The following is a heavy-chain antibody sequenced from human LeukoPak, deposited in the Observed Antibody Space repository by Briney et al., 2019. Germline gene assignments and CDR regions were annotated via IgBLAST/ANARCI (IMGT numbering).Heavy chain of an antibody. CDR1: GGSISSYY. Sequence: PSETLSLTCTVSGGSISSYYWSWTRQPPGKGLEWIGYIYYSGSTNYNPSLKSRVTISVDTSENQFSLKLSSVTAADTAVYYCARYQLAVGYFDYWGQGTLVTVSS. J-gene: IGHJ4*02. V-gene: IGHV4-59*08. CDR3: ARYQLAVGYFDY. CDR2: IYYSGST. D-gene: IGHD2-2*01.